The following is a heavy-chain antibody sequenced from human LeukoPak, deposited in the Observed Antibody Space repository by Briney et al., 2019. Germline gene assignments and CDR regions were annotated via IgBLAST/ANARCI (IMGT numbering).Heavy chain of an antibody. CDR1: GFTFSDYG. J-gene: IGHJ4*02. Sequence: GGSLRLSCAASGFTFSDYGMHWVRQAPGKGLEWVAVIRHDGSDKYYADSVKGRFTISRDNSKNTLYLEMNSLRAEDTAVYYCATKTGFCSGGSCYDYWGQGTLVTVSS. CDR2: IRHDGSDK. V-gene: IGHV3-33*08. CDR3: ATKTGFCSGGSCYDY. D-gene: IGHD2-15*01.